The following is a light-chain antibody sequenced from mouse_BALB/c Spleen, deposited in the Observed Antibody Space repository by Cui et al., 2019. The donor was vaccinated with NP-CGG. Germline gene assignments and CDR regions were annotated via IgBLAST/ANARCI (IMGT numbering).Light chain of an antibody. CDR3: ALWYSNHWV. CDR1: TGAVTTSNY. V-gene: IGLV1*01. Sequence: AVVTQESAPTTSPGETVTPTSRSSTGAVTTSNYANWVQEKPDHVFAGLIGGTNNRAPGVPARFSGSLIGDKAALTITGAQTEDEAIYFCALWYSNHWVFGGGTKLTVL. J-gene: IGLJ1*01. CDR2: GTN.